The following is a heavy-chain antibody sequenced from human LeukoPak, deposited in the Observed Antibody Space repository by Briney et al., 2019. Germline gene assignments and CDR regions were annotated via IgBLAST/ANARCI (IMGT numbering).Heavy chain of an antibody. CDR1: GGAFSSYA. Sequence: SVKVSCKASGGAFSSYAISWVRQAPGQGLEWMGRIIPILGIANYAQKFQGRVTITADKSTSTAYMELSSLRSEDTAVYYCARDEGRYFDWLSTTLISPQSFDYWGQGTLVTVSS. J-gene: IGHJ4*02. CDR2: IIPILGIA. D-gene: IGHD3-9*01. CDR3: ARDEGRYFDWLSTTLISPQSFDY. V-gene: IGHV1-69*04.